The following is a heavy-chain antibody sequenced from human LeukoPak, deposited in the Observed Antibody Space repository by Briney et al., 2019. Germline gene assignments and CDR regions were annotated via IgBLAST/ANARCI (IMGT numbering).Heavy chain of an antibody. CDR1: GGSVSSGSYY. CDR2: IYYGGGT. Sequence: SETLSLTCTVSGGSVSSGSYYWSWIRQPPGKGLEWIGSIYYGGGTNYNPSLKSRVTISVDTKNQFSLRLTSVTAADTAVYYCARVPSSFGSSTWYFDLWGRGTLVTVSS. CDR3: ARVPSSFGSSTWYFDL. V-gene: IGHV4-61*01. J-gene: IGHJ2*01. D-gene: IGHD3-10*01.